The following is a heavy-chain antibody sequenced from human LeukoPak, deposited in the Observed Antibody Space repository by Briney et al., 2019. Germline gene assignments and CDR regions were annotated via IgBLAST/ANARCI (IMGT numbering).Heavy chain of an antibody. J-gene: IGHJ4*02. D-gene: IGHD5-12*01. CDR3: ARLYSGYDFDY. Sequence: GGSLRLSCAASGFTVSSNYMSWVRQAPGKGLEWVSVIYSGGSTYYADSVKGRFTISRDNSKNTLYLQMNSLRAEDTAVYYCARLYSGYDFDYWGQGTLVTVSS. CDR2: IYSGGST. CDR1: GFTVSSNY. V-gene: IGHV3-53*01.